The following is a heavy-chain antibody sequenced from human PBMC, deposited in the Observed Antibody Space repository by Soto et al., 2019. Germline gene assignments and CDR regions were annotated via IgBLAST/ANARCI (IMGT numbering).Heavy chain of an antibody. CDR3: ERVQNYGSGSSS. Sequence: ASVKVSFKASGYTFTSYGISWVRQAPGQGLEWMGWISAYNGNTNYAQKLQGRVTMTTDTSTSTAYMELRSLRSDDTAVYYCERVQNYGSGSSSWGQGTLVTVSS. D-gene: IGHD3-10*01. J-gene: IGHJ4*02. V-gene: IGHV1-18*01. CDR1: GYTFTSYG. CDR2: ISAYNGNT.